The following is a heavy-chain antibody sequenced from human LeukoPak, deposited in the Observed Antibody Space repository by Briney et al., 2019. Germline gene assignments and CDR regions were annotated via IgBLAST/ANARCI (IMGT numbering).Heavy chain of an antibody. CDR3: VRGTYRAYYMDV. CDR1: GFTFSSYW. J-gene: IGHJ6*03. CDR2: IKQDGSDK. D-gene: IGHD3-16*02. Sequence: PGGSLRLSCAASGFTFSSYWMSWVRQAPGKGLEWVANIKQDGSDKNYVDSVEGRFTISRDNAKNTVYLQTSSLTAEDTAVYYCVRGTYRAYYMDVWGKGTTVTVSS. V-gene: IGHV3-7*01.